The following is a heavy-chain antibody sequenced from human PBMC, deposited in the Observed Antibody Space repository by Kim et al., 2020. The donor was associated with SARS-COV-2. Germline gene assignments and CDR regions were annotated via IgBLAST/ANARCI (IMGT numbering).Heavy chain of an antibody. J-gene: IGHJ6*02. Sequence: ASVKVSCKASGYTFTSYAMHWVRQAPGQRLEWMGWINAGNGNTKYSQKLQGRVTITRDTSASTAYMELSSLRSEDTAVYYCAREDYYYDSSGYRTSYYYYYGMDVWGQGTTVTVSS. V-gene: IGHV1-3*01. D-gene: IGHD3-22*01. CDR2: INAGNGNT. CDR3: AREDYYYDSSGYRTSYYYYYGMDV. CDR1: GYTFTSYA.